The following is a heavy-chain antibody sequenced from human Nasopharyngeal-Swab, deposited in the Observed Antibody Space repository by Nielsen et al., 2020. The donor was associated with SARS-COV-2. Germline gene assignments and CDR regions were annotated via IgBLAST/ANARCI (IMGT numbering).Heavy chain of an antibody. J-gene: IGHJ5*02. CDR1: GYTFTSYA. D-gene: IGHD2-15*01. V-gene: IGHV7-4-1*02. CDR2: INTNTGNP. Sequence: ASVKVSCKASGYTFTSYAMNWVRQAPGQGLEWMGWINTNTGNPTYAQGFTGRFVFSLDTSVSTAYLQISSLEAEDTAVYYCARERRLGYCSGGSCYYAWFDPWGQGTLVTVSS. CDR3: ARERRLGYCSGGSCYYAWFDP.